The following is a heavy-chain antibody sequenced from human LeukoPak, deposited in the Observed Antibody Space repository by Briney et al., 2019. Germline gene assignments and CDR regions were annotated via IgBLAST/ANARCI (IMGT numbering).Heavy chain of an antibody. V-gene: IGHV4-38-2*02. CDR1: GYSISSGYY. CDR3: ARVTGYMIEDYFDY. J-gene: IGHJ4*02. Sequence: SETLSLTCTVSGYSISSGYYWGWIRQPPGKGLEWIGSIYHSGSTYYNPSLKSRVTISVDTSKNQFSLKLRSVTAADTAVYYCARVTGYMIEDYFDYWGQGTLVTVSS. CDR2: IYHSGST. D-gene: IGHD3-22*01.